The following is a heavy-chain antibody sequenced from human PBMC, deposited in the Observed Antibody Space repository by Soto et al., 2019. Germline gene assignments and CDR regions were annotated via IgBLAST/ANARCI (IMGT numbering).Heavy chain of an antibody. J-gene: IGHJ4*02. CDR2: ISAYNGNT. CDR3: ARDGYYSIFGVVTTSGYFDY. V-gene: IGHV1-18*01. Sequence: GASVKVSCKASGYTFTSYGISWVRQAPGQGLEWMGWISAYNGNTNYAQKLQGRVTMTTDTSTSTAYMELRSLRSDDTAVYYCARDGYYSIFGVVTTSGYFDYWGQGTLVTVSS. D-gene: IGHD3-3*01. CDR1: GYTFTSYG.